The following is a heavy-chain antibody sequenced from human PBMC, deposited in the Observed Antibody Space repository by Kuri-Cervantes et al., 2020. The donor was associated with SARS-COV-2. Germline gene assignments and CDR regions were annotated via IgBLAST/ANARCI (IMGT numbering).Heavy chain of an antibody. J-gene: IGHJ6*02. V-gene: IGHV4-39*01. CDR2: IYYSGST. Sequence: ESLKISCTVSGGSISSSSYYWGWIRQPPGKGLEWIGSIYYSGSTYYNPSLKSRVTISVDTSKNQFSLKLSSVTAADTAVYYCAGRVPPWYDFWSGYYGMDVWGQGTTVTVSS. D-gene: IGHD3-3*01. CDR3: AGRVPPWYDFWSGYYGMDV. CDR1: GGSISSSSYY.